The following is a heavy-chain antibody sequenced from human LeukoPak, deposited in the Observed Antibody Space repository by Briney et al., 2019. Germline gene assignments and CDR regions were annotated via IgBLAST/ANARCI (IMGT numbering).Heavy chain of an antibody. Sequence: GGSLRLSCVASGFTFSSYWMNWVRQPPGKGLEYVANIKQDGSQKYYVDSVKGRFTISRDNAKNSLYLQMNSLRAEDTAVYYCARVVGAGYFDLWGRGTLVTVSS. D-gene: IGHD1-26*01. J-gene: IGHJ2*01. V-gene: IGHV3-7*01. CDR2: IKQDGSQK. CDR1: GFTFSSYW. CDR3: ARVVGAGYFDL.